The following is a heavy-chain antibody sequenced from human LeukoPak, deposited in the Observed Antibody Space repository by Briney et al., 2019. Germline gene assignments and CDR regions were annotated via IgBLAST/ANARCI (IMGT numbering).Heavy chain of an antibody. CDR2: IYHSGST. D-gene: IGHD6-6*01. Sequence: SETLSLTCTVSGYSISSGYYWAWIRQPPGQGLEWIGIIYHSGSTYYNPSLRSRVTISVDTSKNQFSVRLSSVTAADTAVYYCARIRSSLSVVVDYYYMVVWGKGTTVTVSS. CDR1: GYSISSGYY. CDR3: ARIRSSLSVVVDYYYMVV. V-gene: IGHV4-38-2*02. J-gene: IGHJ6*03.